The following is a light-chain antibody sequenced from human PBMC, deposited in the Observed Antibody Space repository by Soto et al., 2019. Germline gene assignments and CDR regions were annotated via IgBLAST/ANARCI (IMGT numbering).Light chain of an antibody. CDR3: SSYTTSSTPHYV. J-gene: IGLJ1*01. Sequence: QFALTQPASVSGSPGQSITISCTGTSSDVGGYNSVSWYQHHPGKAPKLMIFDVSDRPSGVSSRFSGSKSGNTASLTISGLQAEDEADYYCSSYTTSSTPHYVFGPGTKVTVL. CDR1: SSDVGGYNS. CDR2: DVS. V-gene: IGLV2-14*03.